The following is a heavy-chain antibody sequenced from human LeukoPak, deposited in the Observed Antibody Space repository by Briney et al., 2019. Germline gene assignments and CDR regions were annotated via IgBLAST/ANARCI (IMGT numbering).Heavy chain of an antibody. Sequence: PSETLSLTCTVSGGFISSYYWSWIRRPPGKGLEWIGYIYYSGSTNYNPSLKSRVTISVDTSKNQFSLKLSSVTAADTAVYYCARVGYGDAIDYWGQGTLVTVSS. CDR1: GGFISSYY. J-gene: IGHJ4*02. V-gene: IGHV4-59*01. D-gene: IGHD4-17*01. CDR3: ARVGYGDAIDY. CDR2: IYYSGST.